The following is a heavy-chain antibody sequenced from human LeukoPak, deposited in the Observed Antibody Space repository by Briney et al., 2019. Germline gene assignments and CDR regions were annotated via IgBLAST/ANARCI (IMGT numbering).Heavy chain of an antibody. J-gene: IGHJ5*02. D-gene: IGHD1-26*01. Sequence: SETLSLTCTVAGGSISSYYWSWIRQPPGKGLEWIGYIYYTGRTSYNPSLKSRVTISIDTSKNQFSLKLSSVTAADTAVYYCARRANLFDPWGQGTLVTVSS. CDR3: ARRANLFDP. CDR2: IYYTGRT. CDR1: GGSISSYY. V-gene: IGHV4-59*08.